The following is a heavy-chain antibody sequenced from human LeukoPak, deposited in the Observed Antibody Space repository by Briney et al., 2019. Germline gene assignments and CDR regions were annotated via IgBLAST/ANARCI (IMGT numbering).Heavy chain of an antibody. CDR3: AKILGADRITFGGVIVTAPSSENYFDY. D-gene: IGHD3-16*02. V-gene: IGHV3-23*01. CDR2: ISGSGGST. Sequence: PGGSLRLSCAASGFTFSSYAMSWVRQAPGKGLEWVSAISGSGGSTYYADSVKGRFTISRDNSKNTLYLQMNSLRAEDTAVYYCAKILGADRITFGGVIVTAPSSENYFDYWGQGTLVTVSS. CDR1: GFTFSSYA. J-gene: IGHJ4*02.